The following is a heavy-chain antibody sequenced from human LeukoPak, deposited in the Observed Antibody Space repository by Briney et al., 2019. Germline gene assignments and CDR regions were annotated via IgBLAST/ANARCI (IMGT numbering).Heavy chain of an antibody. J-gene: IGHJ4*02. V-gene: IGHV3-30-3*01. CDR1: GFTFSRYA. Sequence: PGGSLRLSCAASGFTFSRYAMYWVRQAPGKGLEWVAFIPYDGDNTYYADSVKGRFTISRDNSKNTLYLQMNSLRAEDTAVYYCAISYGDYSFDYWGQGTLVTVSS. CDR3: AISYGDYSFDY. D-gene: IGHD4-17*01. CDR2: IPYDGDNT.